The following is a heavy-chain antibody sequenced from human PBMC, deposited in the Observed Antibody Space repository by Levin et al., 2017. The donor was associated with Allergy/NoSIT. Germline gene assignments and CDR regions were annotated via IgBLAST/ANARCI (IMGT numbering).Heavy chain of an antibody. V-gene: IGHV3-23*01. CDR2: ISGSGGST. J-gene: IGHJ4*02. CDR1: GFTFSSYA. CDR3: AKDGEQETYYYGSGTYYRFDF. D-gene: IGHD3-10*01. Sequence: GESLKISCAASGFTFSSYAMSWVRQAPGKGLEWVSTISGSGGSTYYADSVKGRFTISRDNSKNTLHLQMNSLRAEDTAVYYCAKDGEQETYYYGSGTYYRFDFWGQGTLVTVSS.